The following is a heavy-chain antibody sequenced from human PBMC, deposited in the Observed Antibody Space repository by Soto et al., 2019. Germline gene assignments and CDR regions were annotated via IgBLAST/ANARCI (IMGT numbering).Heavy chain of an antibody. D-gene: IGHD6-6*01. J-gene: IGHJ5*01. CDR3: EREATIAARLDS. V-gene: IGHV4-30-2*05. CDR2: IYYSGST. Sequence: SETPSLTCAVYGGSFSGFSWTWIRQPPGGGLEWIGNIYYSGSTYYNPSLKSRVTISVDTSKNQFSLKLSSVTAADTAVYYCEREATIAARLDSRGHGTLVTVSS. CDR1: GGSFSGFS.